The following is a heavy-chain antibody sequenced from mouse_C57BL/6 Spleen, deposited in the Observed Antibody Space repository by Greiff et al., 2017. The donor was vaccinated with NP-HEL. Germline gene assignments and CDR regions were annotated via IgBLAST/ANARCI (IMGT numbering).Heavy chain of an antibody. CDR3: ARHEERTGTYSAMAY. CDR2: FCPGSGSI. D-gene: IGHD4-1*01. V-gene: IGHV1-62-2*01. CDR1: GYTFTEYT. J-gene: IGHJ4*01. Sequence: QVQLQQSGAELVKPGASVKLSCTASGYTFTEYTIHWVKQRSGQGLEWIGWFCPGSGSITYNEKLTDKATLTAAKSSSTVYLELSRYASGDSAVDFCARHEERTGTYSAMAYWGQGTSVTVSS.